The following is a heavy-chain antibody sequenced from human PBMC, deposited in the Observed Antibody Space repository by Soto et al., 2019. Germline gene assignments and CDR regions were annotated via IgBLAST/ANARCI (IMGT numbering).Heavy chain of an antibody. D-gene: IGHD6-25*01. V-gene: IGHV3-30-3*01. CDR2: ISSDGDYI. CDR1: TFAFSSYR. Sequence: GGSLRLSCAASTFAFSSYRIHWVRQAPGKGLEWVALISSDGDYISYSNSVRGRFTISRDNSKNTVFLQMNSLKPEDTAVYYCARESGRDCLFDPWGLGTLVTVSS. CDR3: ARESGRDCLFDP. J-gene: IGHJ5*02.